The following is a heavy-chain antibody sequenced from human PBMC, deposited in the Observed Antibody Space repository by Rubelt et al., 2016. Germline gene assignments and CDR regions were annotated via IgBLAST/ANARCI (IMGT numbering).Heavy chain of an antibody. CDR1: GDSVSTNSVA. Sequence: QVQLQQSGPGLVKPSQTLSLTCAISGDSVSTNSVAWNWIRQSPSRGLEWLGRTYYRAKWYNEYAVSVKSRITINPDTAKNQFSPQLKSVTPEDTAVYYCARDHGGLDYWGQGTLVTVSS. CDR3: ARDHGGLDY. J-gene: IGHJ4*02. V-gene: IGHV6-1*01. CDR2: TYYRAKWYN. D-gene: IGHD2-15*01.